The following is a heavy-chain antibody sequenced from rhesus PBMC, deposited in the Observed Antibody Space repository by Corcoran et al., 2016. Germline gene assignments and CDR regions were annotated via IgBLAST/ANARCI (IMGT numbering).Heavy chain of an antibody. V-gene: IGHV3S5*01. J-gene: IGHJ4*01. D-gene: IGHD6-13*01. Sequence: EVQLVETGGGLVQPGGSLKLSCAASGFTFSSYGMSWVRQAQGKGLEWVSVINSGGGSTYYADSVKGRFTISRDNSKSTLSLQMNSLRAEDTAVYYCAKARYYSSWSLVYWGQGVLVTVSS. CDR3: AKARYYSSWSLVY. CDR2: INSGGGST. CDR1: GFTFSSYG.